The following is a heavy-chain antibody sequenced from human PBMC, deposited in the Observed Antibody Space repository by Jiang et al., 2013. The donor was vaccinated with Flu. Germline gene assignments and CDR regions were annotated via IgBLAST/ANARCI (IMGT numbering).Heavy chain of an antibody. Sequence: LEWVSSISSVSSDMYYADSVKGRFTISRDNAKNSLYLQMNSLRAEDTAVYYCATDGKYCSGGSCYSGNWFDPWGQGTLVTVSS. J-gene: IGHJ5*02. V-gene: IGHV3-21*01. CDR3: ATDGKYCSGGSCYSGNWFDP. D-gene: IGHD2-15*01. CDR2: ISSVSSDM.